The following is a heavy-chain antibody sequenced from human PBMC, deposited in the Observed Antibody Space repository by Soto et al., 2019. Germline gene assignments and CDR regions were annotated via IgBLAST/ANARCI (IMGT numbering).Heavy chain of an antibody. J-gene: IGHJ4*02. CDR3: AKVNRWELLGGLYFDY. CDR1: GFTFSSYG. V-gene: IGHV3-30*18. CDR2: ISYDGSNK. Sequence: QVQLVESGGGVVQPGRSLRLSCAASGFTFSSYGMHWVRQAPGKGLEWVAVISYDGSNKYYADSVKGRFTISRDNSKNTLYLQMNSLRAEDTAVYYCAKVNRWELLGGLYFDYWGQGTLVTVSS. D-gene: IGHD1-26*01.